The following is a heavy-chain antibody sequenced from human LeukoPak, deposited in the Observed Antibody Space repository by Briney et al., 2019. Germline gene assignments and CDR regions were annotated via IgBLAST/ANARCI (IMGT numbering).Heavy chain of an antibody. J-gene: IGHJ5*02. V-gene: IGHV4-39*07. Sequence: PSETLSLTCTVSGGSISSSSYYWGWIRQPPGKGLEWIGESNESGGTKYNPSLKSRVTISADSSKNQFSLKLSSVTAADTAVYHCAKNGQSGFSFDPWGQGTLVTVSS. D-gene: IGHD1-26*01. CDR2: SNESGGT. CDR3: AKNGQSGFSFDP. CDR1: GGSISSSSYY.